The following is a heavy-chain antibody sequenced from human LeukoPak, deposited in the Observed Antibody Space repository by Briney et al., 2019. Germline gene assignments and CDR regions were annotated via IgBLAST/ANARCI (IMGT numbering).Heavy chain of an antibody. CDR2: IYYSGST. Sequence: SETLSLTCTVSGGSISSYYWSWIRQPPGKGLEWIGCIYYSGSTNYNPSLKSRVTISVDTSKNQFSLKLSSVTAADTAVYYCARGGKELYTVNWFDPWGQGTLVTVSS. D-gene: IGHD3-16*01. V-gene: IGHV4-59*01. CDR1: GGSISSYY. J-gene: IGHJ5*02. CDR3: ARGGKELYTVNWFDP.